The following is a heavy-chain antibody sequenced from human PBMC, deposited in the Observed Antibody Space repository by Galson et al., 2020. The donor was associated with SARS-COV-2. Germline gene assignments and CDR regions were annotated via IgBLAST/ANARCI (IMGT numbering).Heavy chain of an antibody. D-gene: IGHD3-9*01. Sequence: GGSLRLSCAASGFTFDDYAMHWVRQAPGKGLEWVSGISWNSGSIGYADSVKGRFTISRDNAKNSLYLQMNSLRAEDTALYYCAKGQGYDILTGEKSEGAFDIWGQGTMVTVSS. CDR2: ISWNSGSI. CDR3: AKGQGYDILTGEKSEGAFDI. V-gene: IGHV3-9*01. CDR1: GFTFDDYA. J-gene: IGHJ3*02.